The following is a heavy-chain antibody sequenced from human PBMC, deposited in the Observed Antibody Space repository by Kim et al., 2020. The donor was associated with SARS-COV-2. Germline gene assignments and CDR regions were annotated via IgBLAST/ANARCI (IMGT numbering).Heavy chain of an antibody. CDR1: GFIFANYA. D-gene: IGHD3-16*02. CDR3: ARCYKIIEPFDY. J-gene: IGHJ4*02. CDR2: ISATDPAT. V-gene: IGHV3-23*01. Sequence: GGSLRLSCTASGFIFANYAMSWVRQVPGKGLEWVSSISATDPATYYADSVKGRFTISRDNSKNTLYLQMSSLRVEDTAVYYCARCYKIIEPFDYWGQGTL.